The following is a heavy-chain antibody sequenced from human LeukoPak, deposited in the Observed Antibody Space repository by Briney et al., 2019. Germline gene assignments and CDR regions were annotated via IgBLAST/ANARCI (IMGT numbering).Heavy chain of an antibody. CDR2: IWSDGSNK. CDR1: GFTFSGYG. CDR3: ARGTFSPQGSYGH. V-gene: IGHV3-33*01. D-gene: IGHD3-16*01. Sequence: GGSLRLSCATSGFTFSGYGMHWVRQAPGKGLEWVTVIWSDGSNKYYADSVKGRFTISRDNSKNTLSLQMNSLRVEDTALYYCARGTFSPQGSYGHWGQGTRVTVSS. J-gene: IGHJ4*02.